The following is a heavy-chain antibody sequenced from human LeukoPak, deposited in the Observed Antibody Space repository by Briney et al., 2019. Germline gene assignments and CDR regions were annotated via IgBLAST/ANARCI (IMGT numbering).Heavy chain of an antibody. CDR3: ARGDSSSRYGNYFDY. D-gene: IGHD6-13*01. J-gene: IGHJ4*02. V-gene: IGHV5-51*01. CDR1: GYSFTSYW. Sequence: GESLKISCKGSGYSFTSYWIGWVRQMPGKGLEWMGIIYPGDSDTRYSPSFQGQVTISADKSISTAYLQWSSLKASDTAMYYCARGDSSSRYGNYFDYWGQGTLVTVSS. CDR2: IYPGDSDT.